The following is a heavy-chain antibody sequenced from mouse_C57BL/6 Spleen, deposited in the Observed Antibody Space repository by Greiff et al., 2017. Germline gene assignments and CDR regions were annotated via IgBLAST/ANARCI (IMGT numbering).Heavy chain of an antibody. D-gene: IGHD2-1*01. V-gene: IGHV5-17*01. J-gene: IGHJ4*01. CDR2: ISSGSSTI. CDR3: ARDGNYGLDY. CDR1: GFTFSDYG. Sequence: EVKVVESGGGLVKPGGSLKLSCAASGFTFSDYGMHWVRQAPEKGLEWVAYISSGSSTIYYADTVKGRFTISRANAKNTLFLQMTSLRSEDTSIYYCARDGNYGLDYWGQGTSVTVSS.